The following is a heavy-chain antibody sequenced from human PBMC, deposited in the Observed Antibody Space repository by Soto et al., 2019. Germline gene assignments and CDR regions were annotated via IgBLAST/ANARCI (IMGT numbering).Heavy chain of an antibody. CDR2: ISSSSSTI. V-gene: IGHV3-48*02. D-gene: IGHD6-19*01. CDR1: GFTFSDYS. J-gene: IGHJ4*02. Sequence: EVQLVDSGGGLVQPGGSLRLSCAASGFTFSDYSMNWVRQAPGKGLEWVSYISSSSSTIYYADSVQGRFTISRDSAKNPLYLQMNSLRDEDTAVYYCPRGRVGWNYFDYWGQGTLVTVSS. CDR3: PRGRVGWNYFDY.